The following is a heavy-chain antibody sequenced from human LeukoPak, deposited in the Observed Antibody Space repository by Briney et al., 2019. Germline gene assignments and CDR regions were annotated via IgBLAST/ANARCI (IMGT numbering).Heavy chain of an antibody. Sequence: GGSLRLSCVASGFSFNNYAMNWVRQAPGKGLEWVSLIIGSSGSTFYADSVKGRFTISRDKSKNTLYLQMNSLRAEATAVYYCAKGAYDYIEIAYFDYWGQGSLVTVSS. D-gene: IGHD5-12*01. CDR3: AKGAYDYIEIAYFDY. J-gene: IGHJ4*02. CDR1: GFSFNNYA. CDR2: IIGSSGST. V-gene: IGHV3-23*01.